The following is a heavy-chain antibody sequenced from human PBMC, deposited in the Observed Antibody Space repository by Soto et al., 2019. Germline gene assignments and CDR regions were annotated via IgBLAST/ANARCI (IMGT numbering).Heavy chain of an antibody. CDR2: INHSGGT. Sequence: QVQLQQWGAGLLKPSETLSLTCAVYGGSFSNYYWTWMRQAPGKGLEWIGEINHSGGTNYNSSLKSPVNISLDNSKNQFSLILYSLTAADTEVYYGAMDRQYSHFWSGYQSEGAYGMDGWGQAATVTV. J-gene: IGHJ6*02. V-gene: IGHV4-34*02. CDR3: AMDRQYSHFWSGYQSEGAYGMDG. CDR1: GGSFSNYY. D-gene: IGHD3-3*02.